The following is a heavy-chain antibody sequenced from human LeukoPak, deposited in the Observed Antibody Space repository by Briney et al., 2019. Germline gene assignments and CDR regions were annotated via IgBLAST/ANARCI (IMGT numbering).Heavy chain of an antibody. Sequence: PSETLSLTCTVSGGSISSYYWSWIRQPPGKGLEWIGYFYYSGSTNYNPSLKSRVTISVDTSKNQFSLKLSSVTAADTAVYYCARRTPLTYWFDPWGQGTLVTVSS. CDR3: ARRTPLTYWFDP. CDR1: GGSISSYY. J-gene: IGHJ5*02. CDR2: FYYSGST. V-gene: IGHV4-59*01.